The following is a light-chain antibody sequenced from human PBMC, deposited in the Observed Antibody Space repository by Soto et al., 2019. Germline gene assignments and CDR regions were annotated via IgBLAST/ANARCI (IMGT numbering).Light chain of an antibody. CDR3: QQYGSSPRT. Sequence: EMGLTQSPGTPSLSLGERATPSCRASQSLRTSSLAWYQQKPGQAPRLLISGVYSRAAGIPDRFSGSGSGTDFTLTISRLEPEDFAVYYCQQYGSSPRTFGQGTKVDIK. CDR2: GVY. CDR1: QSLRTSS. V-gene: IGKV3-20*01. J-gene: IGKJ1*01.